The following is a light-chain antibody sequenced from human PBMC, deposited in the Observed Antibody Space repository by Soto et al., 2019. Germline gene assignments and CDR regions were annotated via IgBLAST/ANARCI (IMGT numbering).Light chain of an antibody. J-gene: IGLJ2*01. Sequence: QSVLTQPPSTSGAPGQRVTIYCSGSMSNIGRNTVNWYQQLPGTAPKVLMYKDNRRPSGVPDRFSGSKSGTSASLAISGPQSEDEATYYCAAWDVGLEGPIFGGGTKLTVL. CDR2: KDN. CDR3: AAWDVGLEGPI. CDR1: MSNIGRNT. V-gene: IGLV1-44*01.